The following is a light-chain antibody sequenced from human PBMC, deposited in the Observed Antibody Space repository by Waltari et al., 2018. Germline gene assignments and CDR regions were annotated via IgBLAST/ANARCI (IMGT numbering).Light chain of an antibody. J-gene: IGKJ1*01. Sequence: EIMLTQSPGTLSLSQAERATLSCQASQSISKYLAWYQQKPGQAPRLLIYHASSRATGIPDRFSGSGSETDFSLTISRLEPEDFAVYYCQHYVRLPATFGQGTNVEIK. CDR2: HAS. CDR1: QSISKY. CDR3: QHYVRLPAT. V-gene: IGKV3-20*01.